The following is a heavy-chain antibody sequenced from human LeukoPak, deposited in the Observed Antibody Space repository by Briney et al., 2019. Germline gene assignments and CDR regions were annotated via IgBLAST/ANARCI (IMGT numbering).Heavy chain of an antibody. J-gene: IGHJ4*02. CDR1: GFIFRIYG. CDR2: ISYEGDST. CDR3: ARDVAAPGGVYFDY. D-gene: IGHD3-16*01. V-gene: IGHV3-30*03. Sequence: GGSLRVSCAASGFIFRIYGMHWVRQAPGKGLEWVALISYEGDSTYYADSVKGRFTISRDNSKNTLYLQMNSLRAEDTAVYYCARDVAAPGGVYFDYWGQGTLVTVSS.